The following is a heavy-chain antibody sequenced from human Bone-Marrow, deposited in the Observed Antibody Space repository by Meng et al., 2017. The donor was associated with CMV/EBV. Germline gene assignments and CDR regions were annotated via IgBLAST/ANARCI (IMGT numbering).Heavy chain of an antibody. D-gene: IGHD3-22*01. CDR2: IYYSGST. CDR3: AREPRDSRVTQGTY. V-gene: IGHV4-61*01. CDR1: GGSVSSGSYY. Sequence: SETRSLTCTVYGGSVSSGSYYWSWIRQPPGKGLEWIGYIYYSGSTNYNPSIKSRVTRSVDTTKNKFSLKLSSVTAADTAVYYCAREPRDSRVTQGTYWGQGTLVTVSS. J-gene: IGHJ4*02.